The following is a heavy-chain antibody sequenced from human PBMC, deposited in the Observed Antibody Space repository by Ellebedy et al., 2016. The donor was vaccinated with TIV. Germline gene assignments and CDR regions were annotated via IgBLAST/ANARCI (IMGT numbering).Heavy chain of an antibody. CDR1: GGSISNSDYY. J-gene: IGHJ5*02. CDR2: IYYSGSA. Sequence: MPSETLSLTCTVSGGSISNSDYYRNWIRQPPGKGLEWIGSIYYSGSAYYNPSLKSRVTVSVDTSKNQFSLTLSSVTAADTAVYYCARDPALPRGRFDTWGQGTLVTVSS. CDR3: ARDPALPRGRFDT. V-gene: IGHV4-39*07.